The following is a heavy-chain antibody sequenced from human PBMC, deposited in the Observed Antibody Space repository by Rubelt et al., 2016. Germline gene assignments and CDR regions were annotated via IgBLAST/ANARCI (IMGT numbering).Heavy chain of an antibody. J-gene: IGHJ6*02. V-gene: IGHV3-33*05. D-gene: IGHD1-26*01. CDR3: ARDFYSGSYPYYYYGMDV. CDR2: ISYDGSNK. Sequence: GKGLEWVAVISYDGSNKYYADSVKGRFTISRDNSKNTLYLQMNSLRAEDTAVYYCARDFYSGSYPYYYYGMDVWGQGTTVTVSS.